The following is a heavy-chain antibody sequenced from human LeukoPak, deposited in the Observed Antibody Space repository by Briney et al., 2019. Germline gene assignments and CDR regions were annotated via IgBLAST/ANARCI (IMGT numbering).Heavy chain of an antibody. CDR2: IYYSGST. V-gene: IGHV4-30-4*08. Sequence: MASETLSLTCTVSGGSISSGDYYWSWIRQPPGKGLEWIGYIYYSGSTYYNPPLKSRVTISVDTSKNQFSLKLSSVTAADTAVYYCARVHFYVDTAMQVLDPWGQGTLVTVSS. CDR1: GGSISSGDYY. CDR3: ARVHFYVDTAMQVLDP. J-gene: IGHJ5*02. D-gene: IGHD5-18*01.